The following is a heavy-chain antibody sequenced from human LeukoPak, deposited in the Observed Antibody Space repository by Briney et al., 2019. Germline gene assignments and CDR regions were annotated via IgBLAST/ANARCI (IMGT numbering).Heavy chain of an antibody. D-gene: IGHD6-6*01. Sequence: GGSLRLSCAASGLTFSDYYMTWLRQAPGKGLEWISYISNSGSVIYYADSVKGRFTISRDNAKDSLYLQMNSLRAEDTAVYYCARDFDGSSSAASYYYGMDVWGQGTTVTVSS. CDR2: ISNSGSVI. J-gene: IGHJ6*02. CDR3: ARDFDGSSSAASYYYGMDV. CDR1: GLTFSDYY. V-gene: IGHV3-11*01.